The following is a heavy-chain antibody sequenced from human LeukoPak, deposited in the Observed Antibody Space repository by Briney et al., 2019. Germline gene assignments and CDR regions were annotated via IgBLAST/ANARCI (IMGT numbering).Heavy chain of an antibody. Sequence: ASVKVSCKASGYTFTGYYMHWVRQAPGQGLEWMRRINPNSGGTNYAQKFQGRVTMTRDTSISTAYMELSRLRSDDTAVYYCARGRLVYVELGLRFDYWGQGTLVTVSS. D-gene: IGHD1-7*01. J-gene: IGHJ4*02. CDR1: GYTFTGYY. CDR2: INPNSGGT. CDR3: ARGRLVYVELGLRFDY. V-gene: IGHV1-2*06.